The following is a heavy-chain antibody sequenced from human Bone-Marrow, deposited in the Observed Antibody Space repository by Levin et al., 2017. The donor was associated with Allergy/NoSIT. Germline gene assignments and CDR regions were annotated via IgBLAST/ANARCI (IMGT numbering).Heavy chain of an antibody. D-gene: IGHD2-21*01. J-gene: IGHJ6*02. CDR3: ARDRILVADYGMDV. Sequence: PSETLSLTCTVSGDSISRSYWSWIRQPPGGGLEWIGCIFYNGITSYNSSLKSRVTISVDTSKNQFSLRLNSVTAADTAVYYCARDRILVADYGMDVWGQGTTVTVSS. V-gene: IGHV4-59*01. CDR2: IFYNGIT. CDR1: GDSISRSY.